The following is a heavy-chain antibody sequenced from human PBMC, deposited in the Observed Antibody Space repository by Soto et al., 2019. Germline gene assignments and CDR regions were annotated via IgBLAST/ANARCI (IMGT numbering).Heavy chain of an antibody. D-gene: IGHD1-20*01. CDR3: ASVLVPITGMVMILDY. CDR1: GYNFSNYA. Sequence: QVQLVESGGGVVQPGRSLRLSCEASGYNFSNYAMHWVRQAPGKGLEWVAVISYDGSSQNHADSVKGRFTISRDNSKNVPCLQMNSPRADDRDVYYCASVLVPITGMVMILDYWGQGALVTVSS. CDR2: ISYDGSSQ. V-gene: IGHV3-30-3*01. J-gene: IGHJ4*02.